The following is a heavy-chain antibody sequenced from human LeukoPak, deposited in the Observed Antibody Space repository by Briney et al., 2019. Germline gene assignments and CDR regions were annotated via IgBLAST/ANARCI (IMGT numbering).Heavy chain of an antibody. D-gene: IGHD6-13*01. CDR3: AKEQAAAGTVDYYYYMDV. CDR1: GFTFDDYA. J-gene: IGHJ6*03. CDR2: IRWNGGSI. Sequence: GRSLRLSCAASGFTFDDYAMHWVRQAPGKGLEWVSGIRWNGGSIGYADSVKGRFTISRDNAKNSLYLQMNSLRAEDTALYYCAKEQAAAGTVDYYYYMDVWGKGTTVTVSS. V-gene: IGHV3-9*01.